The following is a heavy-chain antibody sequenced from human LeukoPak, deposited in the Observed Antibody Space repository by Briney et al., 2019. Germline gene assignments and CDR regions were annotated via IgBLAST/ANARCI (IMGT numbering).Heavy chain of an antibody. D-gene: IGHD3-9*01. CDR3: ATKGDILTGYYIDGAFDI. V-gene: IGHV1-24*01. CDR1: GYTLTELS. J-gene: IGHJ3*02. CDR2: FDPEDGET. Sequence: ASVKVSCKVSGYTLTELSMHWVRQAPGKGLEWMGGFDPEDGETIYAQKFQGRVTMTEDTSTDTAYMELSSLRSEDTAVYYCATKGDILTGYYIDGAFDIWGQGTMVTVSS.